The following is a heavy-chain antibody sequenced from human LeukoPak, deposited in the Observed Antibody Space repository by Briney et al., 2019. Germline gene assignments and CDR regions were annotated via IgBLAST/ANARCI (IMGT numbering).Heavy chain of an antibody. D-gene: IGHD3-10*02. CDR2: ISSSGSTI. J-gene: IGHJ6*04. V-gene: IGHV3-48*03. CDR1: GFNFSSYE. CDR3: AELGITMIGGV. Sequence: GGSLRLSCAASGFNFSSYEMNWVRQTPGKGLEWVSYISSSGSTIYYADSVKGRFTISRDNAKNSLYLQMNSLRAEDTAVYYCAELGITMIGGVWGKGTTVTISS.